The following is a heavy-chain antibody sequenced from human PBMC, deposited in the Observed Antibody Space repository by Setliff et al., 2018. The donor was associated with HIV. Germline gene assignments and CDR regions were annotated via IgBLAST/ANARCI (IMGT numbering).Heavy chain of an antibody. CDR2: IYFSGST. Sequence: SETLSLTCTVSGGSISSSSHYWGWIRQPPGKGLEWIGSIYFSGSTYYNPALKSRVTISVDTSKNQFSLKLSSVTAADTAVYYCARVPTNPDFYYYTMDVWGKGTTVTVSS. V-gene: IGHV4-39*01. CDR3: ARVPTNPDFYYYTMDV. CDR1: GGSISSSSHY. J-gene: IGHJ6*03.